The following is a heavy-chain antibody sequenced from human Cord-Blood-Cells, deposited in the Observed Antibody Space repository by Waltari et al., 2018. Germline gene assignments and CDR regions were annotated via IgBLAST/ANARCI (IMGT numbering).Heavy chain of an antibody. D-gene: IGHD3-16*02. J-gene: IGHJ4*02. Sequence: QLQLVQSGAEVKKPGASVKVSWKQSGSTFTSYYMPGARQAPAQGLEWMGIINPSGGSTSYAQKFQGRVTMTRDTSTSTVYMELSSLRSEDTAVYYCARTFGGVIVTSGTGLYYFDYWGQGTLVTVSS. CDR3: ARTFGGVIVTSGTGLYYFDY. CDR1: GSTFTSYY. V-gene: IGHV1-46*01. CDR2: INPSGGST.